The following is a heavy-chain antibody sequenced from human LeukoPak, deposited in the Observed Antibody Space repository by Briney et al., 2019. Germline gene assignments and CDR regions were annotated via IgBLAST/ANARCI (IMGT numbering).Heavy chain of an antibody. CDR3: ARGLPTVTTIWFDP. CDR2: ISYDGSNK. D-gene: IGHD4-17*01. CDR1: GFTFSSYA. V-gene: IGHV3-30*04. Sequence: GGSLRLSCAASGFTFSSYAMHWVRQAPGQGLEWVAVISYDGSNKYYADSVKGRFTISRDNSKNTLYLQMNSLRAEDTAVYYCARGLPTVTTIWFDPWGQGTLVTVSS. J-gene: IGHJ5*02.